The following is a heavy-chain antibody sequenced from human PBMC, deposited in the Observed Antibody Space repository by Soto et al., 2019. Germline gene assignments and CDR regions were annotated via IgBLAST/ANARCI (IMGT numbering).Heavy chain of an antibody. Sequence: SETLSLTCTVSGGSVSSSSYYWGWVRQLPGKGLEWIGYIYYSGSTNYNPSLKSRVTISVDTSKNQFSLKLSSVTAADTAVYYCARALMADYGDYTEYYFDYWGQGTLVTVSS. D-gene: IGHD4-17*01. CDR2: IYYSGST. V-gene: IGHV4-61*01. CDR1: GGSVSSSSYY. CDR3: ARALMADYGDYTEYYFDY. J-gene: IGHJ4*02.